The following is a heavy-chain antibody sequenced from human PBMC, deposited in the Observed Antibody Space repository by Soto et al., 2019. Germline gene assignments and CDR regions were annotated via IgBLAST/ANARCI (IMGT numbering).Heavy chain of an antibody. V-gene: IGHV1-2*04. CDR1: GYTFTGYY. CDR3: GRDRLCMPPAGTGEHYCYGMDV. J-gene: IGHJ6*02. D-gene: IGHD6-13*01. Sequence: ASVKVSCKASGYTFTGYYMHWVRKGPGQGLEWLGWINPNSGGTNYAQKFQGWGTMTRDTSISPAYMELSRLRSDDTAVYYCGRDRLCMPPAGTGEHYCYGMDVWGQGTTDTVSS. CDR2: INPNSGGT.